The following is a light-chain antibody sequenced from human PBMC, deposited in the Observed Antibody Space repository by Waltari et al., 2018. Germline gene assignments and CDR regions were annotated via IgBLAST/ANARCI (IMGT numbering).Light chain of an antibody. CDR1: QNIDNY. V-gene: IGKV3-11*01. CDR3: QQRTNWPPMVT. Sequence: EIVLTQSPAPLSLSPGERATLSCRASQNIDNYLVWYQHKPGQAPRLLIYDASIRANDIPARFSGSGSGTDFTLTISSLEPEDFAVYYCQQRTNWPPMVTFGPGTKVDLK. J-gene: IGKJ3*01. CDR2: DAS.